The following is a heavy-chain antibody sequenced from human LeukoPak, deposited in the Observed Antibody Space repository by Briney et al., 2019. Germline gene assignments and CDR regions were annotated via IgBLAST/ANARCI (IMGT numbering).Heavy chain of an antibody. CDR2: LSGSGGST. Sequence: GGSLRLSCAGSGFAFSNFVVTWVRQAPGKGLEWVSGLSGSGGSTYYADSVKGRFTISRDDSRNTLFLQMNNLRAGDTAVYFCARTDSYYYGSESRSLDYWGQGTLVTVSS. CDR3: ARTDSYYYGSESRSLDY. J-gene: IGHJ4*02. CDR1: GFAFSNFV. V-gene: IGHV3-23*01. D-gene: IGHD3-10*01.